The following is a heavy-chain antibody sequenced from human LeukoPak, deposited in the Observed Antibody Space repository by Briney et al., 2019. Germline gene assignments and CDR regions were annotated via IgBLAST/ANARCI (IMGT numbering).Heavy chain of an antibody. Sequence: GGSLRLSCAASGFTFSSYSMNWVRQAPGKGLEWVSIISSSSSYKYYADSVKGRFTISRDNAKNSLHLQMNSLRAEDTAVYYCATFGVAAAVAFDYWGQGTLVTVSS. CDR3: ATFGVAAAVAFDY. V-gene: IGHV3-21*04. CDR1: GFTFSSYS. J-gene: IGHJ4*02. CDR2: ISSSSSYK. D-gene: IGHD6-13*01.